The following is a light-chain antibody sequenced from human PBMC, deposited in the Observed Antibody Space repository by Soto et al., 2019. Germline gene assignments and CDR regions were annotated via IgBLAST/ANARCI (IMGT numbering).Light chain of an antibody. J-gene: IGLJ1*01. CDR2: EGS. Sequence: QSVLTQPASVSGSPGQSITISCTGTSSDVGNYNLVSCYQQHPGKAPKLMIYEGSKRPSGVSNRFSGSKSGNTASLTISILQAEDEADYYCCSYAGSSTYVFGTGTKVTVL. V-gene: IGLV2-23*01. CDR1: SSDVGNYNL. CDR3: CSYAGSSTYV.